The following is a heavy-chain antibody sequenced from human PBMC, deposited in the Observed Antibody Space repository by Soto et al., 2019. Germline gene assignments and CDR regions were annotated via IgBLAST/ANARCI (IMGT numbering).Heavy chain of an antibody. CDR2: IWYDGSNK. V-gene: IGHV3-33*01. CDR3: ARAYYSSSWYLNS. D-gene: IGHD6-13*01. J-gene: IGHJ5*02. CDR1: GFTFSSYG. Sequence: GGSLRLSCAASGFTFSSYGMHWVRQAPGKGLEWVAVIWYDGSNKYYADSVKGRFTISRDNSKNTLYLQMNSLRAEDTAVYYCARAYYSSSWYLNSWGQGTLVTVSS.